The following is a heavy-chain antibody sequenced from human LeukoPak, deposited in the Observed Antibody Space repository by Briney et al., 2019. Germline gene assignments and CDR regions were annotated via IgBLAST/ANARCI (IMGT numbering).Heavy chain of an antibody. CDR2: IYPGYYDT. CDR1: GYSFTSYW. CDR3: ARADARFYYDSSGHPYDY. J-gene: IGHJ4*02. Sequence: GESLKISCKSSGYSFTSYWIGWVRQMPGKGLEWMGIIYPGYYDTRYSPSFQGQVTISANKSISTAYLQWSSLKASDTTMYYCARADARFYYDSSGHPYDYWGQGTLVTVSS. V-gene: IGHV5-51*01. D-gene: IGHD3-22*01.